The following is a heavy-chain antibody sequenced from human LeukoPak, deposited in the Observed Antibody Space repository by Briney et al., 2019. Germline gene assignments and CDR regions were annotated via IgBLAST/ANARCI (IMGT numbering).Heavy chain of an antibody. CDR3: ARTPGGQLVGNWFDP. J-gene: IGHJ5*02. CDR2: ISSSSSTI. CDR1: GFTFSSYS. D-gene: IGHD6-6*01. Sequence: GGSLRLSCAASGFTFSSYSMNWVRQAPGKGLEWVSYISSSSSTIYYAGSVKGRFTISRDNAKNSLYLQMNSLRAEDTAVYYCARTPGGQLVGNWFDPWGQGTLVTVSS. V-gene: IGHV3-48*01.